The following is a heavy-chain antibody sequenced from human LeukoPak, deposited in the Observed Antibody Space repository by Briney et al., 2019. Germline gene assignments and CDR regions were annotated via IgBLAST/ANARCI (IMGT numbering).Heavy chain of an antibody. CDR1: GGSISSYY. Sequence: SETLSLTCTVSGGSISSYYWGWIRQPAGKGLEWIGRIYTSGSTNYNPSLKGRVTMSVDTSKNQFSLKLNSVTAADTAMYYCARDRLVVQGFDYWGRGTLVTVSS. CDR2: IYTSGST. CDR3: ARDRLVVQGFDY. J-gene: IGHJ4*02. D-gene: IGHD2-15*01. V-gene: IGHV4-4*07.